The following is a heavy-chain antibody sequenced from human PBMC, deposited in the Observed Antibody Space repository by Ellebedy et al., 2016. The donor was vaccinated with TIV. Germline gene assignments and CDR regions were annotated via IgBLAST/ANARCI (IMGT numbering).Heavy chain of an antibody. CDR2: IYYSGST. CDR3: ARADYGDYGAYYYGLDV. D-gene: IGHD4-17*01. Sequence: MPSETLSLTCSVTGYSISSGYYWGWIRQSPGKGLEWIGYIYYSGSTNYNPSLKSRVTMSVDTSKNQFSLNLSSVTAADTAVYYCARADYGDYGAYYYGLDVWGQGTTVTVSS. V-gene: IGHV4-38-2*02. J-gene: IGHJ6*02. CDR1: GYSISSGYY.